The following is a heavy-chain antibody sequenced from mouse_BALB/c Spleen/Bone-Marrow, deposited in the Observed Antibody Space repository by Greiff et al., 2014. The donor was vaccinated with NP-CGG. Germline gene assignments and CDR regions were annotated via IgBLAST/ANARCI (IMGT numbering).Heavy chain of an antibody. V-gene: IGHV1S81*02. CDR3: ARAAYDPYAMDY. D-gene: IGHD2-3*01. J-gene: IGHJ4*01. CDR1: GYTFTSYY. CDR2: INPNNDGT. Sequence: QVQLQQSGAELVKPGASVKLSCKASGYTFTSYYMYWVKQRPGQGLEWIGEINPNNDGTNFNEKFKGKATLTVDKSSSTAYMQLSSLTSEDSAVYYCARAAYDPYAMDYWGQGTSVTVSS.